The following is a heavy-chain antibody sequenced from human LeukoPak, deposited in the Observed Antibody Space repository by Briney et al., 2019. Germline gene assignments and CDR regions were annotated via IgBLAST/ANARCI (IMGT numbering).Heavy chain of an antibody. V-gene: IGHV1-58*01. CDR1: GFTFTSSA. CDR2: IVVGSGNT. Sequence: ASVKVSCKASGFTFTSSAVQWVRQARGQRLEWIGWIVVGSGNTNYAQKFQERVTITRDMSTSTAYMELSSLRSEDTAVYYCAAQRDGLAAEVWFDPWGQGTLVTVSS. D-gene: IGHD6-13*01. J-gene: IGHJ5*02. CDR3: AAQRDGLAAEVWFDP.